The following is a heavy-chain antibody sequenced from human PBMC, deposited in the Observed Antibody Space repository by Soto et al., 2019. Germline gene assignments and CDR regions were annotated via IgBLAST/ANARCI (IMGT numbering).Heavy chain of an antibody. Sequence: QLQLQESGPGLVKPSETLSLTCTVSGGSISSSSYYWGWIRQPPGKGLEWIGSIYYSGSSYYNPSLKSRVTISVDTSKNQFSLKLSSVTAADTAVYYCASFRAEIIAAANDYWGQGTLVTVSS. V-gene: IGHV4-39*01. CDR2: IYYSGSS. D-gene: IGHD6-13*01. CDR3: ASFRAEIIAAANDY. J-gene: IGHJ4*02. CDR1: GGSISSSSYY.